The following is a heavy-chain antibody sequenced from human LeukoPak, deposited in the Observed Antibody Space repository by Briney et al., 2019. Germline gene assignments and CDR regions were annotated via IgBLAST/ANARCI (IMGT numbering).Heavy chain of an antibody. V-gene: IGHV4-39*07. CDR2: IYYSGST. CDR3: AREPDTATTDAFDI. Sequence: TPSETLSLTCTVSGGSISSSSYYWGWIRQPPGKGLEWIGSIYYSGSTYYNPSLKSRVTISVDTSKNQFSLKLSSVTAADTAVYYCAREPDTATTDAFDIWGQGTMVTVSS. D-gene: IGHD5-18*01. CDR1: GGSISSSSYY. J-gene: IGHJ3*02.